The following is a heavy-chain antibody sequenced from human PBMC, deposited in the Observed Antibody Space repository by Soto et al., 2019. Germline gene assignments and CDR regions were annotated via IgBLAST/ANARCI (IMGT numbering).Heavy chain of an antibody. Sequence: QVQLQESGPGLVKPSGTLSLTCGVFGGSISNSNWWTWVRQPPGKGLEWIGEIYHTGSTNYNSSLMSRVTISLDKPNNQFSLKRSSVTAADTAVYYCAHRPIVGAAIWGQGTLVTVSS. CDR2: IYHTGST. J-gene: IGHJ4*02. V-gene: IGHV4-4*02. CDR3: AHRPIVGAAI. D-gene: IGHD1-26*01. CDR1: GGSISNSNW.